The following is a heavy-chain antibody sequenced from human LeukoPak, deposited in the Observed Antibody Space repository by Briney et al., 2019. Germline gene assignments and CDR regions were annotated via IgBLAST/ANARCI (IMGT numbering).Heavy chain of an antibody. CDR2: TRNKANSYTT. D-gene: IGHD3-10*01. Sequence: GGSLRLSCAASGFTFSDHYMDWVRQAPGKGLEWVGRTRNKANSYTTEYAASVKGRSTISRDDSKNSLYLQMNSLKTEDTAVYYCARGMDYYYGSGSPEYYFDYWGQGTLVTVSS. CDR3: ARGMDYYYGSGSPEYYFDY. V-gene: IGHV3-72*01. CDR1: GFTFSDHY. J-gene: IGHJ4*02.